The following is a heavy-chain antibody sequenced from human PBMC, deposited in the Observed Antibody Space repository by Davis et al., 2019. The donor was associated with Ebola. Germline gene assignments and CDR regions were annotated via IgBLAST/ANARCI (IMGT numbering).Heavy chain of an antibody. D-gene: IGHD2-2*01. CDR3: ARDVKKTPPAINY. CDR1: GFPFSRYS. Sequence: GESLKISCAVTGFPFSRYSMNWVRQAPGKGLEWVSYIDSSRTTIYYADSVKGRFTISRDNAKNSLYLQMNSLRAEDTAVYYCARDVKKTPPAINYWGQGTLVTVSS. CDR2: IDSSRTTI. V-gene: IGHV3-48*04. J-gene: IGHJ4*02.